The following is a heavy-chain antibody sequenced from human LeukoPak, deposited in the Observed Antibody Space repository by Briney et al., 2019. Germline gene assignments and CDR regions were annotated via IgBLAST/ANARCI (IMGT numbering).Heavy chain of an antibody. D-gene: IGHD5-18*01. Sequence: GGSLRLSCAASGFTFSSYAMSWVRQAPGKGLEWVSSISGSGGSTYYADSVKGRFTISRDNSKKTLYLQMNSLRAEDTAVYYCAKRIQSAMATGYWGQGTLVTVSS. CDR1: GFTFSSYA. CDR2: ISGSGGST. CDR3: AKRIQSAMATGY. V-gene: IGHV3-23*01. J-gene: IGHJ4*02.